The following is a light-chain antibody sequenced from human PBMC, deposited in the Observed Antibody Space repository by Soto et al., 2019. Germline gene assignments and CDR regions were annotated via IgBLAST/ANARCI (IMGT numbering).Light chain of an antibody. CDR1: QGVSNY. CDR2: AAS. V-gene: IGKV1-39*01. Sequence: DIQMTQSPSSLSASVGDRVTISCRASQGVSNYLIWYQQRQGRAPKLLIYAASNLVSGVPSRFSGSGSGTNFTLTISSLQPEDFATYYCQQSYRTPHNFGQGTKLETK. J-gene: IGKJ2*01. CDR3: QQSYRTPHN.